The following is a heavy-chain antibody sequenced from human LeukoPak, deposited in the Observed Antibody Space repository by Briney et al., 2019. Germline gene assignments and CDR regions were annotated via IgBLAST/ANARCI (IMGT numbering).Heavy chain of an antibody. J-gene: IGHJ4*02. CDR2: INPVGGVT. CDR3: ARLWSYYDNSGFFEDY. D-gene: IGHD3-22*01. V-gene: IGHV1-46*01. Sequence: ASVKVSCKASGYIFTNYYLYWVRQAPGQGLEWMGVINPVGGVTAYAQRFQGRVTMTRDTSTSTFDMELSSLKSEDTAVYYCARLWSYYDNSGFFEDYWGQGTLVTVSS. CDR1: GYIFTNYY.